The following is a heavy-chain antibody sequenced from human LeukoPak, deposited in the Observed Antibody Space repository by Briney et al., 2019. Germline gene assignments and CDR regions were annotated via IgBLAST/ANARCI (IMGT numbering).Heavy chain of an antibody. Sequence: ASVKVSCKASGYTFTGYYMHWVRQAPGQGLEWTGWINPNSGATLYAQKFQGRVTMTRDTSINTAYMELSSLRSDDTAVYYCTRAKRVIFDYWGQGTLVTVSS. CDR1: GYTFTGYY. CDR3: TRAKRVIFDY. J-gene: IGHJ4*02. CDR2: INPNSGAT. V-gene: IGHV1-2*02. D-gene: IGHD1-1*01.